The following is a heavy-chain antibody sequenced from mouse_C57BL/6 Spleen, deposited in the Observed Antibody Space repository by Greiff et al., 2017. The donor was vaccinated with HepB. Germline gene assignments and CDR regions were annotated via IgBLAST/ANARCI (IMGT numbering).Heavy chain of an antibody. CDR1: GYSITSGYY. D-gene: IGHD2-3*01. CDR2: ISYDGSN. CDR3: ARDNGYYPYWYFDV. Sequence: DVKLQESGPGLVKPSQSLSLTCSVTGYSITSGYYWNWIRQFPGNKLEWMGYISYDGSNNYNPSLKNRISIPRDTSKNQFFLKLNSVTTEDTATYYCARDNGYYPYWYFDVWGTGTTVTVSS. V-gene: IGHV3-6*01. J-gene: IGHJ1*03.